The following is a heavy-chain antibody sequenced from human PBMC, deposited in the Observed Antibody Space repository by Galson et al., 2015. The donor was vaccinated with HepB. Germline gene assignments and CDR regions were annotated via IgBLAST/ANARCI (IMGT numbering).Heavy chain of an antibody. V-gene: IGHV2-70*11. CDR1: GFSLSTRGMC. CDR3: ARIRRIAADGTRALYYFDH. J-gene: IGHJ4*02. Sequence: PALVKPTQTLTLTCTFSGFSLSTRGMCVSWIRQPPGKALEWLARIDWDDDKYYSTSLKTRLTISKDTSKNQVVLTMTNMDPADTATYYCARIRRIAADGTRALYYFDHWGQGTLVTVSS. CDR2: IDWDDDK. D-gene: IGHD6-13*01.